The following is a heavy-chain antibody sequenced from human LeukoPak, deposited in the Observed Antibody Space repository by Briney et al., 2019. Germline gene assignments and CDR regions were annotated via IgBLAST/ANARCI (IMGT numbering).Heavy chain of an antibody. V-gene: IGHV4-34*01. Sequence: PSETLSFTCAVYGGSFSGYYWSWIRQPPGKGLEWIGEINHSGSTNYNPSLKSRVTISVDTSKNQFSLKLSSVTAADTAVYYCARGPPIVVVAATHSEDFDYWGQGTLVTVSS. CDR2: INHSGST. J-gene: IGHJ4*02. CDR1: GGSFSGYY. D-gene: IGHD2-15*01. CDR3: ARGPPIVVVAATHSEDFDY.